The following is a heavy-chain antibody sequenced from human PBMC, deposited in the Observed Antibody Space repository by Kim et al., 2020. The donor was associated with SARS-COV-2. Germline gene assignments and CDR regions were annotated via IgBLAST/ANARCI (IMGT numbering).Heavy chain of an antibody. J-gene: IGHJ4*02. Sequence: SLKSRVTISVDTSKNQFSLKLSSVTAADTAVYYCARALPYYDILTGYLDYWGQGTLVTVSS. D-gene: IGHD3-9*01. V-gene: IGHV4-39*07. CDR3: ARALPYYDILTGYLDY.